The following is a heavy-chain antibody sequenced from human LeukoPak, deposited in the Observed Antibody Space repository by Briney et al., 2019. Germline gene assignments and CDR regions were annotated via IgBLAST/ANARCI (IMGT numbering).Heavy chain of an antibody. CDR2: IYTSGST. V-gene: IGHV4-39*07. CDR3: ARAGGSYPYYYYYMDV. D-gene: IGHD1-26*01. J-gene: IGHJ6*03. CDR1: GGSISSSSYY. Sequence: NPSETLSLTCTVSGGSISSSSYYWGWIRQPPGKGLEWIGSIYTSGSTNYNPSLKSRVTISVDTSKNQFSLKLSSVTAADTAVYYCARAGGSYPYYYYYMDVWGKGTTVTVSS.